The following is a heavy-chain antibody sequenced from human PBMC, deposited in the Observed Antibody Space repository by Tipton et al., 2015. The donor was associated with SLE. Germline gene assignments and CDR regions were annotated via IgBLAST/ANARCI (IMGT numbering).Heavy chain of an antibody. Sequence: TLALTCSVSGDSIGSSYYWGWIRQPPGKGLEWIGTLYFNGRTFYSPSLKSRVTISQDTSKNQFSLRLTSVTAADTAVYYCARGDSADPIDYWGQGTLVTISS. CDR3: ARGDSADPIDY. D-gene: IGHD5-18*01. J-gene: IGHJ4*02. V-gene: IGHV4-39*07. CDR2: LYFNGRT. CDR1: GDSIGSSYY.